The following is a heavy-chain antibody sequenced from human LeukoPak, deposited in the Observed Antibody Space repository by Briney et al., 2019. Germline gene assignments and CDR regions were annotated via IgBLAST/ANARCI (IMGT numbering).Heavy chain of an antibody. D-gene: IGHD2-2*01. J-gene: IGHJ4*02. Sequence: GGSLRLSCAASGFTFSSYAMTWVRQAPGKGLEWVSAISGSGGTTYYADSVKGRFTISRDNSWNTLYLQMNSLSADDTSVYYCARGLQEYAYGFDYWSQGTLVTVSS. CDR3: ARGLQEYAYGFDY. CDR1: GFTFSSYA. V-gene: IGHV3-23*01. CDR2: ISGSGGTT.